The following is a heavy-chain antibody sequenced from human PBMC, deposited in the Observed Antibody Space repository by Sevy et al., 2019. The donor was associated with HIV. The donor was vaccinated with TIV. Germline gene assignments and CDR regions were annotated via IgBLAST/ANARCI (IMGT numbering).Heavy chain of an antibody. J-gene: IGHJ6*02. D-gene: IGHD4-4*01. CDR3: AREDYSNYYFYAMDV. Sequence: GGSLRLSCAASGFIFSNYGMNWVRQAPGKGLEWVSSISSSGSYIYYGNSMKGRFPISRDNAKNSLFLQMNSLRAEDTAVYYCAREDYSNYYFYAMDVWGQGTTVTVSS. CDR1: GFIFSNYG. CDR2: ISSSGSYI. V-gene: IGHV3-21*01.